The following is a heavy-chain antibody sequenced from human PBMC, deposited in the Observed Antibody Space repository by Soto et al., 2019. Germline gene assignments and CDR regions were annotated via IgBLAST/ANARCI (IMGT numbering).Heavy chain of an antibody. CDR3: ARGRDGDY. V-gene: IGHV1-18*01. J-gene: IGHJ4*02. Sequence: QVHLVQSGAEVKKPGASVKVSCKGSGYDFTTYGITWVRQAPGQGLEWMAWISAHNGNTDYAQKLQGRVTVTRDTSTSTAYRELRSLRSDDTAMYYCARGRDGDYWGQGALVTVSS. D-gene: IGHD6-6*01. CDR2: ISAHNGNT. CDR1: GYDFTTYG.